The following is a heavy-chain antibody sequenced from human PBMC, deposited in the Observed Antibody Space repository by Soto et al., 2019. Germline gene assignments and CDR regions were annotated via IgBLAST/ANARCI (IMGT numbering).Heavy chain of an antibody. CDR3: ARGPVVVAAIDY. J-gene: IGHJ4*02. Sequence: QVQLQQWGAGLLKPSETLSLTCAVYGGSFSGYYWSWIRQPPGKGLEWIGEINHSGSTNYNPSLMSRVTISVDTSKNQFSLKLSSVTAADTAVYYCARGPVVVAAIDYWGQGTLVTVSS. CDR1: GGSFSGYY. CDR2: INHSGST. D-gene: IGHD2-15*01. V-gene: IGHV4-34*01.